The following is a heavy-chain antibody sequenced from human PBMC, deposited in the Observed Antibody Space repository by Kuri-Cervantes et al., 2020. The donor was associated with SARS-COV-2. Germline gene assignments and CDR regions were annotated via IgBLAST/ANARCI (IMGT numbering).Heavy chain of an antibody. D-gene: IGHD3-3*01. Sequence: GGSLRLSCAASGFTFSSYWMSWVRQAPGKGLEWVANIKQDGSEKYYVDSVKGRFTISRDNAKNSLYLQMNSLRAEDTAVYYCARDRKYYDFWSGPNYYMEVWGKGTTVTVSS. J-gene: IGHJ6*03. CDR2: IKQDGSEK. CDR1: GFTFSSYW. CDR3: ARDRKYYDFWSGPNYYMEV. V-gene: IGHV3-7*01.